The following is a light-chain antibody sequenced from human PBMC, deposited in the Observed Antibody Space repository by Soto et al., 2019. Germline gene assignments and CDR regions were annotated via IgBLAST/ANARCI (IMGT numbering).Light chain of an antibody. CDR3: QQYGSSEIT. CDR1: QGIRSY. V-gene: IGKV1-9*01. J-gene: IGKJ5*01. CDR2: AAS. Sequence: DIQLTQSSSFLSASVGDGVTITFLASQGIRSYLAWYQQTPGKAPKLLIYAASTLESGVPSRFSGSGSGTDFTLTITRLEPEDFAVFYCQQYGSSEITFGQGTRLEIK.